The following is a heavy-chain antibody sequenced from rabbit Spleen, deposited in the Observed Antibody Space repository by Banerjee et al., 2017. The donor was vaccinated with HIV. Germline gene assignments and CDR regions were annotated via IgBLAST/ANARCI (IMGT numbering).Heavy chain of an antibody. V-gene: IGHV1S40*01. Sequence: QSLEESGGDLVKPGASLTLTCTASGVSFSISSYVCWVRQAPGKGLEWIACIEGGSSAFSYFASWAKGRFTISKTSSTTVTLQMTSLTASDTATYFCASSTYGYDDYADLYYAAMDLWAQGPSSPS. D-gene: IGHD6-1*01. CDR2: IEGGSSAFS. J-gene: IGHJ6*01. CDR3: ASSTYGYDDYADLYYAAMDL. CDR1: GVSFSISSY.